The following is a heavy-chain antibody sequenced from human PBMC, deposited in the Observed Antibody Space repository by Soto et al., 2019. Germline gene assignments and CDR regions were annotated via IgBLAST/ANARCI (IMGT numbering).Heavy chain of an antibody. CDR1: GGSISSGGYH. V-gene: IGHV4-31*03. Sequence: QVQLQESGPGLVKPSQTLSLTCTVSGGSISSGGYHWSWIRQPPGKGLEWIGYIYYSGITYYNPSLKSRLTISVETSKNHFSLKLSAVTAADTAVYYCARNSGLRGDYWGQGTLVTVSS. J-gene: IGHJ4*02. CDR3: ARNSGLRGDY. D-gene: IGHD6-19*01. CDR2: IYYSGIT.